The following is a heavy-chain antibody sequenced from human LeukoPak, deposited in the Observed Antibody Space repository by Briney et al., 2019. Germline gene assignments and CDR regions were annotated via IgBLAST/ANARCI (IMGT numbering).Heavy chain of an antibody. CDR2: IYYSGST. Sequence: SETLSLTCTVSGGSIRSSSYYWGWIRQPPGKGLEWIGSIYYSGSTYHNASLKSRGTISVDTSKNQFSLKLNSVTAADTAVYFCARQVVAVAGTGYFDYWGQGTLVTVSS. CDR3: ARQVVAVAGTGYFDY. CDR1: GGSIRSSSYY. V-gene: IGHV4-39*01. J-gene: IGHJ4*02. D-gene: IGHD6-19*01.